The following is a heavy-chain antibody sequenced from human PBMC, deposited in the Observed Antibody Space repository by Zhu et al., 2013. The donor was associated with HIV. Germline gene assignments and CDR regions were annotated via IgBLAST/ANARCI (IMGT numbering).Heavy chain of an antibody. CDR3: ARARIAVAGHNWFDP. D-gene: IGHD6-19*01. Sequence: VQLVQSGAEVKKPGASVKVSCKASGYTFTGYYMHWVRQAPGQGLEWMGWINPNSGGTNYAQKFQGRVTMTRDTSISTAYMELSRLRSDDTAVYYCARARIAVAGHNWFDPWGQGTLVTVSS. CDR2: INPNSGGT. V-gene: IGHV1-2*02. J-gene: IGHJ5*02. CDR1: GYTFTGYY.